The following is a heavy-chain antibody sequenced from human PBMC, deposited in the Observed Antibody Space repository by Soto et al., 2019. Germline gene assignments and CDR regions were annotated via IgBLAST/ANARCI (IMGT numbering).Heavy chain of an antibody. J-gene: IGHJ6*02. D-gene: IGHD3-22*01. CDR3: AREDPQYYYDSSGYPSPIGMDV. V-gene: IGHV4-61*01. CDR1: GGSVSSGSYY. Sequence: TCTVSGGSVSSGSYYWSWIRQPPGKGLEWIGYIYYSGSTNYNPSLKSRVTISVDTSKNQFSLKLSSVTAADTAVYYCAREDPQYYYDSSGYPSPIGMDVWGQGTTVTVSS. CDR2: IYYSGST.